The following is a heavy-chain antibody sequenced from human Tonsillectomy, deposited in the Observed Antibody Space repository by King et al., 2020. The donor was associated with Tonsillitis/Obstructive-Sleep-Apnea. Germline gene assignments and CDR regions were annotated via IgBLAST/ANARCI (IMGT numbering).Heavy chain of an antibody. Sequence: VQLVESGGGLIQPGGSLRLSCAASGFTVSSNYMSWVRQAPGKGLEWVSVIYSGGSTYYADSVKGRFTISRDNSKNTLYLQMNSLRAEDTAVYYCARDQDYGSGSYFHYYYYMDVCGKGTTVTVSS. CDR3: ARDQDYGSGSYFHYYYYMDV. J-gene: IGHJ6*03. CDR2: IYSGGST. CDR1: GFTVSSNY. D-gene: IGHD3-10*01. V-gene: IGHV3-53*01.